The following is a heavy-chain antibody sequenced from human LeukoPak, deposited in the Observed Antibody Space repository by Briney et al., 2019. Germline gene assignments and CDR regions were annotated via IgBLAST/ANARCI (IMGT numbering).Heavy chain of an antibody. CDR3: ARNRRAVREVTIVDAFDI. CDR1: EYTFSNYA. J-gene: IGHJ3*02. Sequence: ASVKVSCRASEYTFSNYALHWVRQAPGQGLEWMGWINTGSGNTEYSEKFQGRVTITRDTSASTVYMELSSLRSEDAAVYYCARNRRAVREVTIVDAFDIWGQGTMVTVSS. CDR2: INTGSGNT. V-gene: IGHV1-3*04. D-gene: IGHD3-10*01.